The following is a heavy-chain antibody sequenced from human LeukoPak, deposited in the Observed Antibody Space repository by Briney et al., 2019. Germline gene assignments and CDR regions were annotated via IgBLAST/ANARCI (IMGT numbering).Heavy chain of an antibody. D-gene: IGHD3-22*01. CDR3: ARSASGYNWFDP. CDR1: GYSFITYG. V-gene: IGHV1-18*01. CDR2: VSTYADYR. J-gene: IGHJ5*02. Sequence: ASVTVSCKASGYSFITYGISWVRQAPGQGLEWLGWVSTYADYRKYGQKFQGRVTMSTDTPTATAYMELSDLTYDDTAVYYCARSASGYNWFDPWGQGTLVTVSS.